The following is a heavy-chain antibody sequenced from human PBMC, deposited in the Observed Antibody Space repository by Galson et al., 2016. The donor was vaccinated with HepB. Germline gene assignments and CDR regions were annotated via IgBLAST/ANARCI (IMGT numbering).Heavy chain of an antibody. CDR2: ISGSASRT. D-gene: IGHD6-19*01. V-gene: IGHV3-23*01. Sequence: SLRLSCAASGFTFSSFAMSWVRQAPGKGLEWVAAISGSASRTYSAGSVKGRFTISRDNSKNTLYLLMNSLRAEDTAIYYCAKDQRYMESSGWYDFDLWGQGTLVIVAS. CDR1: GFTFSSFA. J-gene: IGHJ4*02. CDR3: AKDQRYMESSGWYDFDL.